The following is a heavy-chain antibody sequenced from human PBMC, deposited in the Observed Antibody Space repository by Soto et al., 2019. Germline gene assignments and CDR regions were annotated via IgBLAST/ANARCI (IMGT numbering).Heavy chain of an antibody. J-gene: IGHJ4*02. V-gene: IGHV3-48*03. CDR1: GFTFSSYE. CDR3: ARDRRGYSYGILDY. CDR2: ISSSGSTI. Sequence: PGGSLRLSCAASGFTFSSYEMNWVRQAPGKGLEWVSYISSSGSTIYYADSVKGRFTISRDNAKNSLYLQMNSLRAEDTAVYYCARDRRGYSYGILDYWGQGTLVTVSS. D-gene: IGHD5-18*01.